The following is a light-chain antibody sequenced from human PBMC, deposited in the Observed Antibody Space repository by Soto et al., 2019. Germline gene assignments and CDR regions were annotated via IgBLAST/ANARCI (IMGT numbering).Light chain of an antibody. Sequence: QSVLTQPASVSGSPGQSITISCTGTSSDFGGYNYVSWYQQHPVKAPKLMIYDVTNRPSGVSVRFSGSKSGNTASLTISGLQAEDEADYYCSSYTSSSTPYVFGTGTKVTVL. CDR3: SSYTSSSTPYV. V-gene: IGLV2-14*01. J-gene: IGLJ1*01. CDR2: DVT. CDR1: SSDFGGYNY.